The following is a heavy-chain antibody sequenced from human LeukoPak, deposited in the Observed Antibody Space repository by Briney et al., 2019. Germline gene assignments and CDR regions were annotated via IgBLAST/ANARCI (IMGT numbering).Heavy chain of an antibody. CDR2: ISSSGSTI. Sequence: GGSLRLSCAASGFTFSSYEMNWVRQAPGKGLEWVSYISSSGSTIYYADSVKGRFTISRDNAKNSLYLQMNSLRAEDTAVYYCARDLRHSSGWYYYYYMDVWGKGTTVTVSS. CDR3: ARDLRHSSGWYYYYYMDV. V-gene: IGHV3-48*03. D-gene: IGHD6-19*01. CDR1: GFTFSSYE. J-gene: IGHJ6*03.